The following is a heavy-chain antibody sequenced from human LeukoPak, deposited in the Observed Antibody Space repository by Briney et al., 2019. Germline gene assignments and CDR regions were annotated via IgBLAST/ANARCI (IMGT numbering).Heavy chain of an antibody. CDR3: ARVGLRKAMILDY. CDR1: GYTFTGYY. V-gene: IGHV1-69*13. Sequence: SVKVSCKASGYTFTGYYMHWVRQAPGQGLEWMGGIIPIFGTANYAQKFQGRVTITADESTSTAYMELSSLRSEDTAVYYCARVGLRKAMILDYWGQGTLVTVSS. J-gene: IGHJ4*02. D-gene: IGHD4-17*01. CDR2: IIPIFGTA.